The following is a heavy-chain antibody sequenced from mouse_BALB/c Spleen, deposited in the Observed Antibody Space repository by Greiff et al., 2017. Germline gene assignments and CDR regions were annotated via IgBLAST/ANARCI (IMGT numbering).Heavy chain of an antibody. J-gene: IGHJ2*01. CDR2: ISYSGST. CDR1: GYSITSDYA. CDR3: ASNHRGYFDY. Sequence: DVQLQESGPGLVKPSQSLSLTCTVTGYSITSDYAWNWIRQFPGNKLEWMGYISYSGSTSYNPSLKSRISITRDTSKNQFFLQLNSVTTEDTATYYCASNHRGYFDYWGQGTTLTVSS. V-gene: IGHV3-2*02.